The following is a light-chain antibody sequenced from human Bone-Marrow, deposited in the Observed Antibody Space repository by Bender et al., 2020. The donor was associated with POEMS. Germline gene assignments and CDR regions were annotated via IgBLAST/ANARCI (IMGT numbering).Light chain of an antibody. CDR1: SSDVGGYNY. Sequence: QSALTQPRSVSGSPGQSITISCTGTSSDVGGYNYVSWYQQHPGKAPKLMIYDVTNRPSGVSTRFSGSKSGNTASLTIAGLQAEDEAHYYCSSYASSSPRYVFGAGTKVTVL. CDR2: DVT. CDR3: SSYASSSPRYV. V-gene: IGLV2-14*01. J-gene: IGLJ1*01.